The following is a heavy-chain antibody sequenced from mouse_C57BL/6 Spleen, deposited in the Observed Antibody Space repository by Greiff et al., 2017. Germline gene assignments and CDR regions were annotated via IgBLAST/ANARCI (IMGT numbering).Heavy chain of an antibody. V-gene: IGHV1-50*01. J-gene: IGHJ2*01. CDR2: IDPSDSYT. Sequence: QVQLQQPGAELVKPGASVKLSCKASGSTFTSYWMQWVKQRPGQGLEWIGEIDPSDSYTNYNQKFKGKATLTVDTSSSTAYMQLSSLTSEDSAVYYCARSRITTVVNFGDWGQGTTLTV. CDR1: GSTFTSYW. CDR3: ARSRITTVVNFGD. D-gene: IGHD1-1*01.